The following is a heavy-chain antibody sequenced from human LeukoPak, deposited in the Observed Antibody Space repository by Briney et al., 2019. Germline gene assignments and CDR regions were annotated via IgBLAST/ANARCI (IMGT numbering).Heavy chain of an antibody. Sequence: SETLSLTCTVSGGSISSYYWSWIRQPPGKGLEWIGYIYYSGSTNYNPSLKSRVTISVDTSKNQFSLKLSSVTAADTAVYYCARDQDYWGQGTLVTVSS. V-gene: IGHV4-59*01. CDR1: GGSISSYY. J-gene: IGHJ4*02. CDR2: IYYSGST. CDR3: ARDQDY.